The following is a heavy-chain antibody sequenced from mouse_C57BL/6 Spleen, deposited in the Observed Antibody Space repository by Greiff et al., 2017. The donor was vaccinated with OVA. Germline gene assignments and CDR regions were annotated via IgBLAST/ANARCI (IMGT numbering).Heavy chain of an antibody. Sequence: EVKLVESGGGLVKPGGSLKLSCAASGFTFSDYGMHWVRQAPEKGLEWVAYISSGSSTIYYADTVKGRFTISRDHAKNTLFLQMTSLRSEDTAMDYCARARDYHYYAMDYWGQGTSVTVSS. CDR2: ISSGSSTI. J-gene: IGHJ4*01. V-gene: IGHV5-17*01. CDR1: GFTFSDYG. D-gene: IGHD2-4*01. CDR3: ARARDYHYYAMDY.